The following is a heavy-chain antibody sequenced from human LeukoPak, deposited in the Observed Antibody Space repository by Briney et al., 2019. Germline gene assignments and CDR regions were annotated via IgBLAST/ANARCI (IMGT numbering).Heavy chain of an antibody. Sequence: PSETLSLTCTVSGGSISSYYWSWIRQPPGKGLEWIGYIYYSGSTNYSPSLKSRVTISVDTSKNQFSLKLSSVTAADTAVYYCARSRDKWLFSLCFVYWGQGTLVTVSS. D-gene: IGHD3-22*01. J-gene: IGHJ4*02. CDR2: IYYSGST. V-gene: IGHV4-59*12. CDR3: ARSRDKWLFSLCFVY. CDR1: GGSISSYY.